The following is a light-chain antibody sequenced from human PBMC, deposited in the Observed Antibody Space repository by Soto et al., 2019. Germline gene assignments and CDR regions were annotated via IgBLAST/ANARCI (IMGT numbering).Light chain of an antibody. Sequence: ELVLTQSPGTLSLSPGARATLSCRARQSISSRFLAWYQQKPGQAPRLLIXXXXTRPTGIPDRFSGXGSGTDFXLTXSRLEPEDFAVYYCQQYGNSPPWTFGQGTKVDIK. V-gene: IGKV3-20*01. J-gene: IGKJ1*01. CDR1: QSISSRF. CDR3: QQYGNSPPWT. CDR2: XXX.